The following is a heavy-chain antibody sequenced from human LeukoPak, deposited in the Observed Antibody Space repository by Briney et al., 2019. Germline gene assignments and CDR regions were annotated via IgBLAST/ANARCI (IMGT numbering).Heavy chain of an antibody. D-gene: IGHD6-6*01. CDR1: GFIFNYRW. J-gene: IGHJ5*02. V-gene: IGHV3-7*01. CDR3: ARDPTIAARGSWFDP. Sequence: PGGSLRLSCVTSGFIFNYRWMSWVRQAPGKGLEWVANINQDGNRKYHADSVKGRFTISRDNAQNSLYLQMNSLRVEDTAVYYCARDPTIAARGSWFDPWGQGTLVTVSS. CDR2: INQDGNRK.